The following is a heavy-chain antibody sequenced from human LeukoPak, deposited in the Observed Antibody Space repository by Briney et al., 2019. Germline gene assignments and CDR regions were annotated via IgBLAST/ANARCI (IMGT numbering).Heavy chain of an antibody. D-gene: IGHD3-3*01. CDR2: INHSGST. CDR3: ARYQGDFWSGYYRAFDI. V-gene: IGHV4-34*01. Sequence: SETLSLTCAVYGGSFSGYYCSWIRQPPGKGLEWIGEINHSGSTNYNPSLKSRVTISVDTSKNQFSLKLSSVTAADTAVYYCARYQGDFWSGYYRAFDIWGQGTMVTVSS. CDR1: GGSFSGYY. J-gene: IGHJ3*02.